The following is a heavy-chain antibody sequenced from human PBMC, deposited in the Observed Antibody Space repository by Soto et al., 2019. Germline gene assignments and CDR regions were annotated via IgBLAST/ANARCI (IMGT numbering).Heavy chain of an antibody. D-gene: IGHD2-8*02. CDR1: GGSISSGDYY. Sequence: SETLSLTCTVPGGSISSGDYYWSWIRQPAGKGLEWIGRIYTSGSTNYNPSLKSRVTMSVDTSKNQFSLKLSSVTAADTAVYYCATSQVGRYWFDYWGQGTLVTVSS. CDR3: ATSQVGRYWFDY. J-gene: IGHJ4*02. CDR2: IYTSGST. V-gene: IGHV4-61*02.